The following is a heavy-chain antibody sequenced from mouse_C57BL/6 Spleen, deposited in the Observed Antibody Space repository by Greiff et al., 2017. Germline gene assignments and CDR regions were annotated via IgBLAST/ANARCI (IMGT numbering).Heavy chain of an antibody. Sequence: VQLKQSVAELVRPGASVKLSCTASGFNIKNTYMHWVKQRPEQGLEWIGRIDPANGNTKYAPKFQGKATITADTSSNTAYLQLSSLTSEDTAIYYGARRYYGSSRYWYFDVWGTGTTVTVSS. CDR1: GFNIKNTY. CDR3: ARRYYGSSRYWYFDV. D-gene: IGHD1-1*01. J-gene: IGHJ1*03. CDR2: IDPANGNT. V-gene: IGHV14-3*01.